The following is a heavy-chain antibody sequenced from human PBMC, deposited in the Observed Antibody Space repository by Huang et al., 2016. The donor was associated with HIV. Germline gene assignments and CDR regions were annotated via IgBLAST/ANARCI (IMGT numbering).Heavy chain of an antibody. CDR2: ISNEGSTK. CDR1: GFTFSNYA. Sequence: QVQLVESGGGVVQPGTSLRRSCAASGFTFSNYAMNWVRQAPGKGLEWVAVISNEGSTKYYADSVKGRFTISRDNSKNTVYLQMNSLRAEDTAVYYCARSEPSRYYFDYWGQGTLVTVSS. V-gene: IGHV3-30-3*01. CDR3: ARSEPSRYYFDY. J-gene: IGHJ4*02.